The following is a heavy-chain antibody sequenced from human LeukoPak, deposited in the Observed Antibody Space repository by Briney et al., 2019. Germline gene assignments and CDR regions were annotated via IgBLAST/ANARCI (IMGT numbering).Heavy chain of an antibody. Sequence: ASVKVSCKASGYTFTSYYIHWVRQAPGQGLEWMGVINPSGTSTGYAQKFQDRVTMTRDMSTSTVYMELSSLRSEDTAVYYCAREGHYDSSLVTAFDIWGQGTMVTVSS. CDR3: AREGHYDSSLVTAFDI. D-gene: IGHD3-22*01. CDR2: INPSGTST. V-gene: IGHV1-46*01. CDR1: GYTFTSYY. J-gene: IGHJ3*02.